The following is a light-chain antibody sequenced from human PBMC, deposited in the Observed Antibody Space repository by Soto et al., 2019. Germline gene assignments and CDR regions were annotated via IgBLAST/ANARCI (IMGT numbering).Light chain of an antibody. J-gene: IGKJ1*01. V-gene: IGKV4-1*01. Sequence: DIVMTQSPLSLPVTPGEPASISCRSSQSLLHSNGYNYLDWYLQKPGQPPKLVIYCASARESGVPDRFSGSGSGTDFTLTISSLQAEDVAVYYCQQYYSTPQTFGQGTKVDIK. CDR2: CAS. CDR1: QSLLHSNGYNY. CDR3: QQYYSTPQT.